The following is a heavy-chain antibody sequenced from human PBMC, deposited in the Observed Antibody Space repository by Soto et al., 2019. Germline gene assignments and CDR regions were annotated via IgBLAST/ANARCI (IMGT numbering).Heavy chain of an antibody. V-gene: IGHV4-31*11. CDR2: IYYSGST. CDR1: DGSIISGGYY. Sequence: SETESLTWAVCDGSIISGGYYWSWIRQHPGKGLEWIGYIYYSGSTYYNPSLKSRVTISVDTSKNQFSLKLSSVTAADTAVYYCARSIDPWGQGTLVTVSS. J-gene: IGHJ5*02. CDR3: ARSIDP.